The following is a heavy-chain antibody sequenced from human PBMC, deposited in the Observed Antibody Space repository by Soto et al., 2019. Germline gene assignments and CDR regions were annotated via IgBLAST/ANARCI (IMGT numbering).Heavy chain of an antibody. J-gene: IGHJ4*02. D-gene: IGHD5-18*01. Sequence: SETLSLTCTVSGGYISSSGYYWSWIRQHPGKGLEGIGYIYYTGITNYNPSLKSRVTISVDTSKNQFSLRLSSVTAADTAVYYCARGAHGEYSYGFDYWGQGTLVTSPQ. CDR2: IYYTGIT. CDR3: ARGAHGEYSYGFDY. V-gene: IGHV4-31*03. CDR1: GGYISSSGYY.